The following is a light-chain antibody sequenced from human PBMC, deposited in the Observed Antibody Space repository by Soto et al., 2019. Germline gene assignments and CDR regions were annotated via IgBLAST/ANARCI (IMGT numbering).Light chain of an antibody. Sequence: QSVLTQPASVSASPGQSITISCTGTSSDVGAYKYVSWYQQYPCRATKLIISEVSNRPSGVSNRFSGSKSGDTASLTSSGLQAEDEVAYSCRSYTSNNLVVFGRGAELTVL. CDR2: EVS. CDR3: RSYTSNNLVV. V-gene: IGLV2-14*01. CDR1: SSDVGAYKY. J-gene: IGLJ2*01.